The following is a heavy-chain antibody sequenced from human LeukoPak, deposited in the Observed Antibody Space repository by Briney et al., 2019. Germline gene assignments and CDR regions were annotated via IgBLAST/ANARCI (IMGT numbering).Heavy chain of an antibody. CDR2: IDGSGSS. Sequence: PSETLSLTCTVSGYSISSGYLWGWIRQPPGKGLEWIGSIDGSGSSYYNPSLKSRVTISVDTSRNQFSLKLSSVTAADTAVYYRAREILTGYGDDYWGQGTLVTVSS. CDR1: GYSISSGYL. D-gene: IGHD3-9*01. J-gene: IGHJ4*02. V-gene: IGHV4-38-2*02. CDR3: AREILTGYGDDY.